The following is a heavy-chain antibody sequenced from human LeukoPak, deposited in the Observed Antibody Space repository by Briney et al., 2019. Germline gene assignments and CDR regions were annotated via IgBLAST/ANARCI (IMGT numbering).Heavy chain of an antibody. V-gene: IGHV3-23*01. CDR3: AKPSGSHPNYYFDS. Sequence: PGGSLRLSCAASGFTFSSYAMSWVRQAPGKGLEWVSAISGSGGSTYYADSVKGRFTISRDNSKDTLYLQMHSLRAEDTAVYYCAKPSGSHPNYYFDSWGQGTLVTVSS. CDR1: GFTFSSYA. D-gene: IGHD1-26*01. J-gene: IGHJ4*02. CDR2: ISGSGGST.